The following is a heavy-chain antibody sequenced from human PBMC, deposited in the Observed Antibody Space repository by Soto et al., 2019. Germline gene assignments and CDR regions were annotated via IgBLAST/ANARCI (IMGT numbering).Heavy chain of an antibody. V-gene: IGHV4-30-4*01. CDR2: IYYSGST. CDR3: ARGPRYYYDSSGLYYYYYYGMDV. D-gene: IGHD3-22*01. Sequence: PSETLSLTCTVPGGSISSGDYYWRWIRQPPGKGLEWIGYIYYSGSTYYNPSLKSRVTISVDTSKNQFSLKLSSVTAADTAVYYCARGPRYYYDSSGLYYYYYYGMDVWGHGTTVTVSS. J-gene: IGHJ6*02. CDR1: GGSISSGDYY.